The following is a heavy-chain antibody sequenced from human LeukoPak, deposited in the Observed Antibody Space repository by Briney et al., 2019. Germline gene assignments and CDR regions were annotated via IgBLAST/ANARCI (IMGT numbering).Heavy chain of an antibody. Sequence: GGSLRLSCAASGFTFSTYGIHWVRQAPGKGLEWVAFIRYDGSSKSYADSVKGRFTISRDNSKNVLYLQMNSLRAEDTAVYYYAKVASAYDFWSGFYYWRQGTLVTVSS. J-gene: IGHJ4*02. V-gene: IGHV3-30*02. CDR1: GFTFSTYG. CDR3: AKVASAYDFWSGFYY. CDR2: IRYDGSSK. D-gene: IGHD3-3*01.